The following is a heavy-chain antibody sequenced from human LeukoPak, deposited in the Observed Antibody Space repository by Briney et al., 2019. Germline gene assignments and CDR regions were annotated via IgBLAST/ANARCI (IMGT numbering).Heavy chain of an antibody. D-gene: IGHD2-15*01. CDR1: GFTFSSYA. CDR2: IYYSGST. CDR3: ARGGVYCSGGSCYPNYYGMDV. Sequence: GSLRLSCAASGFTFSSYAMSWVRQAPGKGLEWIGYIYYSGSTNYNPSLKSRVTISVDTSKNQLSLKLSSVTAADTAVYYCARGGVYCSGGSCYPNYYGMDVWGKGTTVTVSS. V-gene: IGHV4-59*01. J-gene: IGHJ6*04.